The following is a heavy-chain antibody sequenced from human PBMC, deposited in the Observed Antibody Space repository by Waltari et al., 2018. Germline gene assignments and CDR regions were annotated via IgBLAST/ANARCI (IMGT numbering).Heavy chain of an antibody. D-gene: IGHD5-18*01. J-gene: IGHJ6*02. Sequence: QVQLQESGPGLVKSSQTLSLPCSVPGGSISSEGFYWSWIRQHPGKGLEWTGYIANSGTYYNPSLKSRVTISRDTSKNQIFLKLSSVTAADTAVYYCARSGYRYGWGYYYGMDVWGQGTTVTVSS. CDR2: IANSGT. CDR1: GGSISSEGFY. V-gene: IGHV4-31*03. CDR3: ARSGYRYGWGYYYGMDV.